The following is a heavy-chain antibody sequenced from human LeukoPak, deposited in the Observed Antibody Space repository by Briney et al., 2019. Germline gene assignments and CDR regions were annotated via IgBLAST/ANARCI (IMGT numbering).Heavy chain of an antibody. CDR3: ARDGSDYDILTGPFDY. V-gene: IGHV3-30*04. Sequence: PGGSLRLSWAAAGFTLSSYAMHWVRQAPGKGLEWVAVISYDGSNKYYADSVKGRFTISRDNSKKTLYLQMNSLRAEDTAVYYCARDGSDYDILTGPFDYWGQGTLVTVSS. J-gene: IGHJ4*02. D-gene: IGHD3-9*01. CDR1: GFTLSSYA. CDR2: ISYDGSNK.